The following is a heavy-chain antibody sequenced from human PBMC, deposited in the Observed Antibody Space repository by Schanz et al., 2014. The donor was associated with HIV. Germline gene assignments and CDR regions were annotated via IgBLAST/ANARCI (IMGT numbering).Heavy chain of an antibody. V-gene: IGHV1-18*01. Sequence: QERLVQSGAEVKKPGASVRVSCKTSGYIFTSNGISWVRQAPGQGLEWMGWISTSNGNTNYAQKFQGRVTMATDTATSTAYMELRSLRSDDTAVYYCAREKTTLNWFDPWGQGTLVTVSS. CDR1: GYIFTSNG. CDR2: ISTSNGNT. CDR3: AREKTTLNWFDP. D-gene: IGHD4-4*01. J-gene: IGHJ5*02.